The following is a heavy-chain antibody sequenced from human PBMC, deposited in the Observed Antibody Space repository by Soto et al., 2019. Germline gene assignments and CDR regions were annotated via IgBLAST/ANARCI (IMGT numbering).Heavy chain of an antibody. Sequence: GPQRDSCAASGFTFSSHGMHWVRQAPGKGLEWVAVIWNDGSNEFFADSVKGRFTISRDNSKNTLSLQMNSLRDEDTAVYYCARDWSNAFDIWGQGTMVTVS. CDR3: ARDWSNAFDI. CDR1: GFTFSSHG. V-gene: IGHV3-33*01. J-gene: IGHJ3*02. CDR2: IWNDGSNE. D-gene: IGHD3-3*01.